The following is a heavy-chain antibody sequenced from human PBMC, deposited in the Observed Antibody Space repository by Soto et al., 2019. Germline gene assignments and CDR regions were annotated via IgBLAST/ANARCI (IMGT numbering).Heavy chain of an antibody. CDR3: AKDAAVTRAEYFEY. Sequence: EVQLLESGGGLVQPGGSRRLSCAASGFTFSSYAMRWVRQAPGRGLEWVSAISGSGGSTYYADSVKGRFTISRDNSKNTLYLQMNSLRADDTAVYYCAKDAAVTRAEYFEYWGQGTLVTVSS. CDR2: ISGSGGST. J-gene: IGHJ1*01. D-gene: IGHD4-17*01. V-gene: IGHV3-23*01. CDR1: GFTFSSYA.